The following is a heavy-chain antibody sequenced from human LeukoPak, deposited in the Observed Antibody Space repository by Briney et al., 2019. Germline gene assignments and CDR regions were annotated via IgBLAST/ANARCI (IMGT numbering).Heavy chain of an antibody. V-gene: IGHV4-59*01. CDR2: IHYSGST. J-gene: IGHJ4*02. D-gene: IGHD5-18*01. CDR3: VRGGSYGVH. Sequence: SETLSLTCTVSGGSISSYYWSWIRQPPGKGLEWIGYIHYSGSTNYNASLKSRVTISADTSKNQFSLKLSSVTAADTAVYYCVRGGSYGVHWGQGTLVTVSS. CDR1: GGSISSYY.